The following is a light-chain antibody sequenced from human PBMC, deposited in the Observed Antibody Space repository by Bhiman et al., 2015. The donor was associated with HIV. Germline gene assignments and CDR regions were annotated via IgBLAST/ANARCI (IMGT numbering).Light chain of an antibody. V-gene: IGLV2-8*01. CDR1: SSDVGGYNY. CDR2: DVT. Sequence: QSALTQPPSASGSPGQSVTISCTGTSSDVGGYNYVSWYQQHPDKAPKLLIYDVTKRPSGVPARFSGSKSGNTASLTVSGLQAEDEADYYCSSYAGSNNYVVFGGGTKVTVL. CDR3: SSYAGSNNYVV. J-gene: IGLJ2*01.